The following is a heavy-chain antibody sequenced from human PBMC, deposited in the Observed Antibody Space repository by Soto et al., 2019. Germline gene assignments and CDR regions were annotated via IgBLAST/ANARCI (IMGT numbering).Heavy chain of an antibody. J-gene: IGHJ6*02. CDR3: ARDPQYCSSTSCYPTDYYYYGMDV. D-gene: IGHD2-2*01. V-gene: IGHV1-69*13. CDR1: GGTFSRYT. CDR2: IIPIFGTA. Sequence: SVKVSCKASGGTFSRYTINWVRQAPGQGLEWMGGIIPIFGTANYAQKFQGRVTITADESTSTACMELSSLRSEDTAVYYCARDPQYCSSTSCYPTDYYYYGMDVWG.